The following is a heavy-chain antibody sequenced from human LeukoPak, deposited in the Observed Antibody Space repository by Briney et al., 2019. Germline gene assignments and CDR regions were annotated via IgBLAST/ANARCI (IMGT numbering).Heavy chain of an antibody. CDR2: IIPNSGGT. D-gene: IGHD3-22*01. CDR1: GGTFSSYA. J-gene: IGHJ4*02. Sequence: ASVKVSCKASGGTFSSYAISWVRQAPGQGLEWMGGIIPNSGGTNYAQKFQGRVTMTRDTSISTAYMELSRLRSDDTAVYYCARLYYYDSSGLADYWGQGTLVTVSS. V-gene: IGHV1-2*02. CDR3: ARLYYYDSSGLADY.